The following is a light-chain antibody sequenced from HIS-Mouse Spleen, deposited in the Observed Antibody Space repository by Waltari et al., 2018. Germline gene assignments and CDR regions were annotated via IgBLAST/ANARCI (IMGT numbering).Light chain of an antibody. CDR3: QAWDSSYSV. J-gene: IGLJ2*01. CDR2: QDS. Sequence: SYELTQPPSVSVSPGQTASITCSGDKLGDKYACWYPQKPGQSPVLVLYQDSKRPSGIPERFSGSNYGNTATLTISGTQAMDEADYYCQAWDSSYSVFGGGTKLTVL. CDR1: KLGDKY. V-gene: IGLV3-1*01.